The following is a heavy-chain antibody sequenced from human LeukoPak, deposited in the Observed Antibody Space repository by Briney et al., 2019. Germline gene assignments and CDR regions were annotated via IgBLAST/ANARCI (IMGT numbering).Heavy chain of an antibody. CDR3: ARAQWPDY. CDR2: ISYDGSNK. CDR1: GFTFSSYG. Sequence: HPGGSLRLSCAASGFTFSSYGMHWVRQAPGKGLEWVAVISYDGSNKYYADSVKGRFTISRDDFKNTLYLQMNSLRAEDTAVYYCARAQWPDYWGQGTLVTVSS. V-gene: IGHV3-30*03. J-gene: IGHJ4*02. D-gene: IGHD6-19*01.